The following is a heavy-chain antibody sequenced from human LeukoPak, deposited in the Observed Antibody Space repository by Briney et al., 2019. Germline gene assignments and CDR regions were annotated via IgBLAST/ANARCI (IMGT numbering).Heavy chain of an antibody. V-gene: IGHV3-23*01. J-gene: IGHJ4*02. CDR1: GFTFSSYA. CDR3: AKDYRYYDSSGYYGLFDY. Sequence: GGSLRLSCAASGFTFSSYAMSWVHQAPGKGLEWVSAISGSGGSTYYADSVKGRFTISRDNSKNTLYLQMNSLRAEDTAVYYCAKDYRYYDSSGYYGLFDYWGQGTLVTVSS. CDR2: ISGSGGST. D-gene: IGHD3-22*01.